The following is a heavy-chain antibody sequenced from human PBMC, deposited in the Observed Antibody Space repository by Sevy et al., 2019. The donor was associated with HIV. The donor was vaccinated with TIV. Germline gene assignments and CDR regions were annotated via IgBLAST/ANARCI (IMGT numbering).Heavy chain of an antibody. J-gene: IGHJ6*02. CDR1: GFSVSSNY. D-gene: IGHD2-15*01. CDR2: IYSDGRT. Sequence: GGSLRLSCVVSGFSVSSNYMSWVRQAPGKGLEWVSNIYSDGRTYYADSVRGRFTISRDTSKNTVYFEMKSLMAEDTAVYYCTREDIVLGEDNYYGMDVWGHGTTVTVSS. V-gene: IGHV3-53*01. CDR3: TREDIVLGEDNYYGMDV.